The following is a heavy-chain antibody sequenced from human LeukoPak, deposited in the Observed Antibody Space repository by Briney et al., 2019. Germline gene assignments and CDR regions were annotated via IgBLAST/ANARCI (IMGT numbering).Heavy chain of an antibody. CDR1: GLNFNSYS. D-gene: IGHD3-10*01. CDR2: ISSSSSFI. Sequence: NPGGSLRLSCAASGLNFNSYSMNWVRQAPGKGLEWVSSISSSSSFIYYADSLKGRFTISRDNAKNSLYLQMNSLRAEDTAVYYCARTYFGSGNTLVHWGQGTLVTVSS. CDR3: ARTYFGSGNTLVH. V-gene: IGHV3-21*01. J-gene: IGHJ4*02.